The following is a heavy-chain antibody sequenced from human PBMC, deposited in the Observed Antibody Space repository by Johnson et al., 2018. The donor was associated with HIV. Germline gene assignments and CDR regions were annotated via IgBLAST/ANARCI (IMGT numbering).Heavy chain of an antibody. Sequence: QLVESGGGLVQPGGSLRLSCAASGFTFSSYYMNCVRQAPGNALELVGQVNPNGGSTYLIDSGKDRFTISRDNAQNSLYLQMNTLRAEDTAIYYCARLDNGDPFDIWGQGTMVTVSS. V-gene: IGHV3-25*04. CDR3: ARLDNGDPFDI. J-gene: IGHJ3*02. D-gene: IGHD1-14*01. CDR2: VNPNGGST. CDR1: GFTFSSYY.